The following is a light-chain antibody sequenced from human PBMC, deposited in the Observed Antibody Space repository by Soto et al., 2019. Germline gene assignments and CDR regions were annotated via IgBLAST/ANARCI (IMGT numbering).Light chain of an antibody. CDR1: NIGSKN. CDR3: QVWDSSTARV. Sequence: SYELTQPLSVAVAKGQTARITCGGNNIGSKNVHWYQQKPGQAPVLVIYRDSNRPSGIPVRFSGSNSGNTATLTLSKAEAGDEADYYCQVWDSSTARVFGGGTNLTVL. V-gene: IGLV3-9*01. CDR2: RDS. J-gene: IGLJ3*02.